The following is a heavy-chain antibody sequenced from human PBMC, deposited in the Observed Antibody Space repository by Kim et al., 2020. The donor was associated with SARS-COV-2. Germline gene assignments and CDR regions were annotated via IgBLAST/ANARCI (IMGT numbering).Heavy chain of an antibody. D-gene: IGHD3-16*01. V-gene: IGHV3-23*01. Sequence: GGSLRLSCAASGFTFSSYAMSWVRQAPGKGLEWVSAISGSGGGTYYADSVKGRFTISRDNSKNTLYLQMNSLRAEDTAIYYCAKDRDGGVIVDTFDIWGQGTMVTVSS. J-gene: IGHJ3*02. CDR1: GFTFSSYA. CDR3: AKDRDGGVIVDTFDI. CDR2: ISGSGGGT.